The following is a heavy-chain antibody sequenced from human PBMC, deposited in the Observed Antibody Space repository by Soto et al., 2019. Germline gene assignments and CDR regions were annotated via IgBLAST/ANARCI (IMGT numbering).Heavy chain of an antibody. Sequence: SETLSLTCTVSGGSISSYYWSWIRQPPGKGLEWIGYIYYSGSTNYNPSLKSRVTISVDTSKNQFSLKLSSVTAADTAVYYCARVGDWDEYYFDYWGQGTLVTVSS. D-gene: IGHD1-26*01. CDR3: ARVGDWDEYYFDY. CDR1: GGSISSYY. CDR2: IYYSGST. J-gene: IGHJ4*02. V-gene: IGHV4-59*08.